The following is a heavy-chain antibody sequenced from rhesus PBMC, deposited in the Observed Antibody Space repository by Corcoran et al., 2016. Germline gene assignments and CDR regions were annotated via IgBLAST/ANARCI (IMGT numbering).Heavy chain of an antibody. Sequence: QVTLKESGPAPVKPTQTLTLTCTFSGFSLSTSGMDVGWIRQPPGKALEWLANIYWDDDKYYSTSLQISLPVSKDTSKNQVVLTMTNMDPVNTATYCCARVRSNWGGRWLFDVWGAEVLVTVSS. D-gene: IGHD7-45*01. CDR2: IYWDDDK. V-gene: IGHV2S1*01. CDR3: ARVRSNWGGRWLFDV. J-gene: IGHJ5-1*01. CDR1: GFSLSTSGMD.